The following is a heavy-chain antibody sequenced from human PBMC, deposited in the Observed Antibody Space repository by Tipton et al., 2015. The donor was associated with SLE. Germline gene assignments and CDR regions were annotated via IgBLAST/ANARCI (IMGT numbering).Heavy chain of an antibody. Sequence: TLSLTCTVCGGSISSSRYFWGWIRQPPGKGLEWIGNIYYSGSTYYNPSLKSRVTISVDTSKNQFSLKLSSVTAADTAVYYCARGGGYVAILNDGNFDLWGRGTLVTVSS. D-gene: IGHD6-13*01. CDR2: IYYSGST. CDR3: ARGGGYVAILNDGNFDL. V-gene: IGHV4-39*07. CDR1: GGSISSSRYF. J-gene: IGHJ2*01.